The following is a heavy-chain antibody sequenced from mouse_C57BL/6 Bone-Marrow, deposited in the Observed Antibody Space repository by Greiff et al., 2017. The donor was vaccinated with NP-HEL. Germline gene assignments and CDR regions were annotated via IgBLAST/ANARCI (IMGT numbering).Heavy chain of an antibody. Sequence: VQLQQSGAELVRPGSSVKLSCKASGYTFTSYWMHWVKQRPIQGLEWIGNIDPSDSETHYNQKFKDKATLTVDKSSSTAYMQLSSLTSEDSAVYYCARSEYGNYWYFDVWGTGTTVTVSS. CDR2: IDPSDSET. D-gene: IGHD2-10*02. CDR1: GYTFTSYW. CDR3: ARSEYGNYWYFDV. V-gene: IGHV1-52*01. J-gene: IGHJ1*03.